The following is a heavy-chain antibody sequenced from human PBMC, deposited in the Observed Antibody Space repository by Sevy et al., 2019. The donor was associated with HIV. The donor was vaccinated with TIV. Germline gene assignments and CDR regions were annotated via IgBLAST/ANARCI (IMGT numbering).Heavy chain of an antibody. CDR2: ISYDGSNK. V-gene: IGHV3-30-3*01. CDR1: GFTFSSYA. Sequence: GGSLRLSCAASGFTFSSYAMHWVRQAPGKGLEWVAVISYDGSNKYYADSVKGRFTISRDNSKNTLYQQMNSLRAEDTAVYYCARGPVRGYCSGGSCYYFDYWGQGTLVTVSS. D-gene: IGHD2-15*01. J-gene: IGHJ4*02. CDR3: ARGPVRGYCSGGSCYYFDY.